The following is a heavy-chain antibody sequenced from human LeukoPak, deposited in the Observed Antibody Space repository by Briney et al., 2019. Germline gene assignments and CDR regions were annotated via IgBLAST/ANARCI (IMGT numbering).Heavy chain of an antibody. CDR3: AKDRYSYDDAFDI. Sequence: GGSLRLSYAASGFSFSSYGMHWVRQAPGKGLEWVAFIRYDGTNKYYADSVKGRFTISRDNSKNTLHLQMNSLRAEDTAVYYCAKDRYSYDDAFDIWGQGTMVTVSS. CDR1: GFSFSSYG. V-gene: IGHV3-30*02. J-gene: IGHJ3*02. D-gene: IGHD5-18*01. CDR2: IRYDGTNK.